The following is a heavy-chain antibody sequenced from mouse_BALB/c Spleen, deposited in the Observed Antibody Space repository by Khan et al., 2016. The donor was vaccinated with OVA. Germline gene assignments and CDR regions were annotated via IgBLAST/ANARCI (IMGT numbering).Heavy chain of an antibody. CDR1: GYTFTSYW. CDR2: INPSTGYS. D-gene: IGHD1-1*01. Sequence: QVQLQQSGAELAKPGASVKMSRKASGYTFTSYWMHWVKQRPGQGLEWIGYINPSTGYSEYNQKFKDKATLTADKSSSTAYMQLSSLTSDDSAVYYCANHGRSAAWFAYWGQGTLVTVSA. J-gene: IGHJ3*01. CDR3: ANHGRSAAWFAY. V-gene: IGHV1-7*01.